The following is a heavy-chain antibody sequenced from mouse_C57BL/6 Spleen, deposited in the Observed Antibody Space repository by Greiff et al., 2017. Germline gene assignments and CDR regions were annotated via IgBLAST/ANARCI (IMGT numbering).Heavy chain of an antibody. CDR2: IRNKANGYTT. J-gene: IGHJ2*01. Sequence: EVMLVESGGGLVQPGGSLSLSCAASGFTFTDYYMSWVRQPPGKALEWLGFIRNKANGYTTEYSASVKGRFTISRDNSQSILYLQMNALRAEDSATYYCARWSGTTVVATDYWGQGTTLTVSS. D-gene: IGHD1-1*01. CDR1: GFTFTDYY. CDR3: ARWSGTTVVATDY. V-gene: IGHV7-3*01.